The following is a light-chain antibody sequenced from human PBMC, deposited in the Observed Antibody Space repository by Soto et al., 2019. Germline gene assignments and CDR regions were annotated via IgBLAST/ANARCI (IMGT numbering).Light chain of an antibody. Sequence: EIVLTQSPGTLSLSPGERGTLSCRGIQSVSSYLAWYQQKPGQAPRLLIYDASNRATGIPARFSGSGSGTDFTLTISSLEPEDFAVYYCQQRSNWPRSWTFGQGTKVDIK. CDR1: QSVSSY. V-gene: IGKV3-11*01. J-gene: IGKJ1*01. CDR3: QQRSNWPRSWT. CDR2: DAS.